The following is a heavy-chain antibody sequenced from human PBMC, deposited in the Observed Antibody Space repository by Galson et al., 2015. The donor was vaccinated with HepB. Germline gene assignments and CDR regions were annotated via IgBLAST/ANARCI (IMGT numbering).Heavy chain of an antibody. V-gene: IGHV6-1*01. CDR2: TYYRSKWYN. CDR1: GDSVSSNSAA. D-gene: IGHD4-17*01. J-gene: IGHJ4*02. Sequence: CAISGDSVSSNSAAWNWIRQSPSRRLEWLGRTYYRSKWYNDYAVSVKSRITINPDTSKNQFSLQLSSVTAADTAVYYCASLMTTVYGYYFDYWGQGTLVTVSS. CDR3: ASLMTTVYGYYFDY.